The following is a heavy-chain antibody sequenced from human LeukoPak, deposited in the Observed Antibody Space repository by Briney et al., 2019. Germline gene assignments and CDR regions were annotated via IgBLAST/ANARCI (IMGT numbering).Heavy chain of an antibody. CDR1: GFTFSSYA. J-gene: IGHJ4*02. Sequence: PGGSLRLSCAASGFTFSSYAMHWVRQAPGKGLEWVAVISYDGSNKYYADSVKGRFTISRDNSKNTLYLQMNSLRAEDTAVYYCARETVKRYDYWGQGTLVTVSS. D-gene: IGHD4-11*01. CDR2: ISYDGSNK. V-gene: IGHV3-30*04. CDR3: ARETVKRYDY.